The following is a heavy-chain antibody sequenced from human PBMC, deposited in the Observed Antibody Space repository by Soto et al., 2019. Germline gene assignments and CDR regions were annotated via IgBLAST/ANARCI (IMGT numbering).Heavy chain of an antibody. V-gene: IGHV3-23*01. CDR3: AKDPQTIAYWYFDL. D-gene: IGHD3-9*01. CDR2: ISVSGGRT. CDR1: GFTFSSYA. Sequence: XGSLSLSCAASGFTFSSYAMSGVRQAPGKGLEWVSAISVSGGRTNYADSVRGRFIISRDNSKNTLYLQMNSLRAEDTAVYYCAKDPQTIAYWYFDLWGRGTLVTVSS. J-gene: IGHJ2*01.